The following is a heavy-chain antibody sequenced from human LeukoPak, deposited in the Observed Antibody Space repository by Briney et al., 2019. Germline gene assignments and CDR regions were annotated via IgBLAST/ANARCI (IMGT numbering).Heavy chain of an antibody. V-gene: IGHV1-8*03. J-gene: IGHJ4*02. CDR3: ARAYRIKQGSGSCYGY. CDR1: GYTFTSYD. Sequence: ASVKVSCKASGYTFTSYDINWVRQATGQGLEWMGWMNPNSGNTGYAQKFQGRVTITRNTSISTAYMELSSLRSEDTAVYYCARAYRIKQGSGSCYGYWGQGTLVTVSS. CDR2: MNPNSGNT. D-gene: IGHD2-15*01.